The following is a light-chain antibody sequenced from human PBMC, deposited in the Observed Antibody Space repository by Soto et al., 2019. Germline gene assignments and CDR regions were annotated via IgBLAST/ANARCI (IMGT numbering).Light chain of an antibody. CDR3: AAWDASLSACV. V-gene: IGLV1-47*02. Sequence: QSVLTQPPSASGTAGQGVTISCSGGDSNIGSNSVYWYQHLPRTAPKLLIYYNNQRPSGVPDRFAGSRSGTSAFLAIVGLRSEDEAVYYCAAWDASLSACVFGNGTKLTVL. CDR2: YNN. J-gene: IGLJ1*01. CDR1: DSNIGSNS.